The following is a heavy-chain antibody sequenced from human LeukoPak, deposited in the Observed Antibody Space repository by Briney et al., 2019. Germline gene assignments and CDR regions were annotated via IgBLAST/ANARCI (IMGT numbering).Heavy chain of an antibody. D-gene: IGHD3-22*01. CDR3: ARSSYYYDPFDY. Sequence: VASVKVSCKASGYTFTGYYMHWVRQAPGQGLEWMGWINPNSGGTNYAQKFQGRVTMTRDTSISTAYMELSRLRSDDTAVYYCARSSYYYDPFDYWGQGTLVTVSS. CDR2: INPNSGGT. V-gene: IGHV1-2*02. CDR1: GYTFTGYY. J-gene: IGHJ4*02.